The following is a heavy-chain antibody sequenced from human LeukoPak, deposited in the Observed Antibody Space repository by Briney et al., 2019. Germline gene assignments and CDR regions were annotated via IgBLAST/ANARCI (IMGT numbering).Heavy chain of an antibody. CDR1: EFTVSSNY. Sequence: GGSLRLSCAASEFTVSSNYMSWVRQAPGKGLEWVSVIYSGGSTYYADSVKGRFTISRDNSKNTLYLQMNSLRAEDTAVYYCAREGGTVTPYYYYYMDVWGKGTTVTVSS. CDR2: IYSGGST. V-gene: IGHV3-53*01. D-gene: IGHD4-11*01. J-gene: IGHJ6*03. CDR3: AREGGTVTPYYYYYMDV.